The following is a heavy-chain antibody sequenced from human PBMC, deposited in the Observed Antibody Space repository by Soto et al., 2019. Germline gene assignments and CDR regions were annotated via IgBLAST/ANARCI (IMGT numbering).Heavy chain of an antibody. CDR3: ASDLYSGTSDY. CDR1: GFTFSSYW. J-gene: IGHJ4*02. V-gene: IGHV3-7*05. Sequence: EVQLVESGGGLVQPGGSLTLSCAASGFTFSSYWMNWVCQAPGKGLEWVANIDQDGSTTDYVGSVKGRFTISRDNAKKSLYLQMNSLRAEDTALYYCASDLYSGTSDYWGQGTLVTVSS. CDR2: IDQDGSTT. D-gene: IGHD1-26*01.